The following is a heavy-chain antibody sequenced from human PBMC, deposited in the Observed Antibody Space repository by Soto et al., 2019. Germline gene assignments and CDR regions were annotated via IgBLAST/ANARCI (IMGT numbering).Heavy chain of an antibody. D-gene: IGHD3-22*01. CDR1: GYTFTSYG. CDR2: ISAYNGNT. CDR3: ARVLNYYDSRGYIHDY. V-gene: IGHV1-18*04. Sequence: APEKGSCKASGYTFTSYGISWVRQAPGQGLEWMGWISAYNGNTNYAQKLQGRVTMTTDTSTSPAYMELRSLRSDDTAVYYCARVLNYYDSRGYIHDYWGQATLVTVAA. J-gene: IGHJ4*02.